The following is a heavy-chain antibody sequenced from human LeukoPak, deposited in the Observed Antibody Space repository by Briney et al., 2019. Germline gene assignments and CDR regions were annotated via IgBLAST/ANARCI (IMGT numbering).Heavy chain of an antibody. CDR2: ISSSSSYI. CDR3: AIEWPFWVPAANKRFDY. D-gene: IGHD2-2*01. CDR1: GFTFSSYS. J-gene: IGHJ4*02. Sequence: GGSLRLSCAASGFTFSSYSMNWLRQAPGKGLEWVSSISSSSSYIYYADSVKGRFTISRDNAKNSLYLQMNSLRAEDTAVYYCAIEWPFWVPAANKRFDYWGQGTLVTVSS. V-gene: IGHV3-21*01.